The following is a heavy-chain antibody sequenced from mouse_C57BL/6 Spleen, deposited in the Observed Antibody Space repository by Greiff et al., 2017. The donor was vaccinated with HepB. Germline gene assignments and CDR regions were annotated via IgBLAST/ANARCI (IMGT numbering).Heavy chain of an antibody. Sequence: QVQLQQPVAELVMPGASVKLSCKASGYNFNSYWMHWVKQRPGQGLEWIGEIDPSDSHTNYNPKFKGKATLTVDKSSSTAYMQLSSLTSEDTAVYYCARLSYSYYFDYWGQGTTLTVSS. V-gene: IGHV1-69*01. D-gene: IGHD1-1*01. J-gene: IGHJ2*01. CDR2: IDPSDSHT. CDR1: GYNFNSYW. CDR3: ARLSYSYYFDY.